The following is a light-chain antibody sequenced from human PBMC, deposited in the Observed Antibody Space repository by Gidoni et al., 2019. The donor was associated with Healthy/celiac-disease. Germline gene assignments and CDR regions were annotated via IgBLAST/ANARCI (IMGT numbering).Light chain of an antibody. CDR3: QQYYSPQT. CDR2: WAS. Sequence: DIVMTQAPDSLAGSLGERATINCKSSQSVLYSSNNKNYLAWYQQKPGQPPKLLIYWASTRESGVPDRFGGSGSGTDFTLAISSLQAEDVAVYYCQQYYSPQTFGQGTKVEIK. J-gene: IGKJ1*01. V-gene: IGKV4-1*01. CDR1: QSVLYSSNNKNY.